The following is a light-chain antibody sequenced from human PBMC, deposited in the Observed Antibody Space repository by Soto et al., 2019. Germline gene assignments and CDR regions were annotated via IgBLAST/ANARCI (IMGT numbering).Light chain of an antibody. V-gene: IGKV1-5*03. CDR3: QHLNRYSEA. CDR1: QTISSC. J-gene: IGKJ1*01. CDR2: KAS. Sequence: DIQMTQSPSTVSGSVGDRVTITCGASQTISSCMARYQQKPGKAPKLLIYKASTLKSGVPSRFCRSGSGIEFTLTISGLQPDDFATYHCQHLNRYSEAFGQGTKVEL.